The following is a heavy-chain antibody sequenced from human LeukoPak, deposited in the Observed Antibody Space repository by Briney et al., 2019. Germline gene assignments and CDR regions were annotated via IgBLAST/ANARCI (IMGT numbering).Heavy chain of an antibody. Sequence: SSETLSLTCTVSGGSISSYYWSWIRQPPGKGLERIGYIYYSGSTNYNPSLKSRVTISVDTSKNQFSLKLSSVTAADTAVYYCARLDKYSSGWYFDYWGQGTLVTVSS. D-gene: IGHD6-19*01. J-gene: IGHJ4*02. CDR2: IYYSGST. V-gene: IGHV4-59*08. CDR3: ARLDKYSSGWYFDY. CDR1: GGSISSYY.